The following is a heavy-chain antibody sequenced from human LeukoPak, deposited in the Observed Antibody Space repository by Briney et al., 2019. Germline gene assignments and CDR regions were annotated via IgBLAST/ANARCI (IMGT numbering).Heavy chain of an antibody. CDR1: GGSISSYY. J-gene: IGHJ4*02. Sequence: PSETLSLTCTVSGGSISSYYWSWIRQPPGKGLEWIGYIYYTRSTHYNPSLKSRVTISVDTSKNQFSLKLSSVTAADTAVYYCARQGPYFDYWGQGTLVTVSS. CDR2: IYYTRST. V-gene: IGHV4-59*01. CDR3: ARQGPYFDY.